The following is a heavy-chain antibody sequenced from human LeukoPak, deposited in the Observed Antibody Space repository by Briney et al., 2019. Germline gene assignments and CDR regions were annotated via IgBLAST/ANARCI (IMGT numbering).Heavy chain of an antibody. Sequence: ASVKVSCKASGYTFTGYYMHWVRQAPGQGLEWMGWINPNSGGTNYAQKFQGKVTMTRDTSISTAYMELSRLRSDDTAVYYCARLGHSDCSSTSCHEYYFDYWGQGTLVTVSS. CDR3: ARLGHSDCSSTSCHEYYFDY. J-gene: IGHJ4*02. CDR2: INPNSGGT. V-gene: IGHV1-2*02. D-gene: IGHD2-2*01. CDR1: GYTFTGYY.